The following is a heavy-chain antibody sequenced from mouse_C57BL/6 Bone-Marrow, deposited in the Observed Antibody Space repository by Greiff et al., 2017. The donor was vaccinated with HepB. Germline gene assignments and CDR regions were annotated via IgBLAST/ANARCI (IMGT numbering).Heavy chain of an antibody. CDR1: GYAFSSSW. D-gene: IGHD1-1*01. CDR2: IYPGDGDT. J-gene: IGHJ3*01. CDR3: AEGTTVVEGLAY. Sequence: QVQLQQSGPELVKPGASVKISCKASGYAFSSSWMNWVKQRPGKGLEWIGRIYPGDGDTNYNGKFKGKATLTADKSSSTAYMQLSSLTSEDSAVYFCAEGTTVVEGLAYWGQGTLVTVSA. V-gene: IGHV1-82*01.